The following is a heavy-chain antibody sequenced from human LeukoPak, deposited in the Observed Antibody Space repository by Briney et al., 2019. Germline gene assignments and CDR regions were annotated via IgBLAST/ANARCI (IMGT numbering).Heavy chain of an antibody. Sequence: SVKVSCKASGGTFSSYAISWVRQAPGQGLEWMGRIIPILGIANYAQKFQGRVTITADKSTSTAYMELSSLRSEDTAVYYCARERVYCSGGSCYPGGGYFDYWGQGTLVTVSS. CDR1: GGTFSSYA. D-gene: IGHD2-15*01. CDR2: IIPILGIA. J-gene: IGHJ4*02. CDR3: ARERVYCSGGSCYPGGGYFDY. V-gene: IGHV1-69*04.